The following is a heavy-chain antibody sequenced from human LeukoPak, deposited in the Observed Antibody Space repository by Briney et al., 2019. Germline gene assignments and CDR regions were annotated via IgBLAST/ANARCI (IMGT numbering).Heavy chain of an antibody. CDR1: GFTFSDYY. CDR3: AGRSTYYYDSSGYP. Sequence: GGSLRLSCAASGFTFSDYYMSWIRQAPGKGLEWVSYISSSGSTIYYADSVNGRSTISRDNAKNSLYLQMNSLRAEDTAVYYCAGRSTYYYDSSGYPWGQGTLVTVSS. CDR2: ISSSGSTI. V-gene: IGHV3-11*01. D-gene: IGHD3-22*01. J-gene: IGHJ5*02.